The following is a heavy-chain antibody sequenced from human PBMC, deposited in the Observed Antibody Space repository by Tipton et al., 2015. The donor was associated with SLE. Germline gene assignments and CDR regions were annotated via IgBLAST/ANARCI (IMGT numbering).Heavy chain of an antibody. J-gene: IGHJ4*02. V-gene: IGHV3-9*01. Sequence: SLRLSCAASGFTFSDYWMSWVRRAPGKGLEWVSAITWNSGNLDYADSVKGRFTISRDNAKNSLFLQMKSLTPEDTAWYSCAKAAAPRDYYFDHWGQGILVNVSS. CDR2: ITWNSGNL. CDR1: GFTFSDYW. CDR3: AKAAAPRDYYFDH. D-gene: IGHD6-25*01.